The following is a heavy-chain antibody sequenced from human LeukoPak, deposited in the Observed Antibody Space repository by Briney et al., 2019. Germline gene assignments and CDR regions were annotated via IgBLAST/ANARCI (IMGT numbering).Heavy chain of an antibody. J-gene: IGHJ3*02. CDR2: IYHSGST. V-gene: IGHV4-30-2*01. CDR1: GGSISRGGYS. CDR3: ARDGIYGDYGGVAFDI. Sequence: PSQTLSLTCAVSGGSISRGGYSWSWIRQPPGKGLEWIGYIYHSGSTYYNPSLKSRVTISVDRSKIQFSLKLSSVTAADTAVYYCARDGIYGDYGGVAFDIWGQGTMVTVSS. D-gene: IGHD4-17*01.